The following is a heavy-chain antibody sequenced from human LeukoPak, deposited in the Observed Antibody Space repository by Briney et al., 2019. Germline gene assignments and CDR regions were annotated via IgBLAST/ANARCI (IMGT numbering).Heavy chain of an antibody. Sequence: ASVKVSCKASGYTFTSYDINWVRQATGQGLEWMGWMNPNSGNTGYAQKLQGRVTMTRNTSISTAYMELSSLRSEDTAVYYCARGSYYYDSSGYYGMDVWGKGTTVTVSS. D-gene: IGHD3-22*01. CDR3: ARGSYYYDSSGYYGMDV. CDR2: MNPNSGNT. CDR1: GYTFTSYD. V-gene: IGHV1-8*01. J-gene: IGHJ6*04.